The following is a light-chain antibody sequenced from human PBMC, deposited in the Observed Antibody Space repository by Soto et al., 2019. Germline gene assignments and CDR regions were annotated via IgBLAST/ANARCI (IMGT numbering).Light chain of an antibody. J-gene: IGKJ3*01. CDR3: QQSYSIPFT. Sequence: DIQMTQSPSSLSASVGDRVTITCRTSQSISSNLNWYQQKPGKAPKLLIYAAPSLQSGVPSRFSGSGSGTDFTLTISSLQPCYFVTYYCQQSYSIPFTFGPGTKVDIK. CDR1: QSISSN. CDR2: AAP. V-gene: IGKV1-39*01.